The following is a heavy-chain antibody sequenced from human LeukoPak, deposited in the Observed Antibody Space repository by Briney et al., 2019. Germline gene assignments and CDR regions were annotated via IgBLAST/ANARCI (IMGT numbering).Heavy chain of an antibody. Sequence: GSSVKVSCKASGGTLSSYTISWVRQAPGQGLEWMGRIIPILGIANYAQKFQGRVTITADKSTSTAYMELSSLRSEDTAVYYCARASTDYYDSSGYDYWGQGTLVTVSS. CDR2: IIPILGIA. J-gene: IGHJ4*02. CDR3: ARASTDYYDSSGYDY. CDR1: GGTLSSYT. D-gene: IGHD3-22*01. V-gene: IGHV1-69*02.